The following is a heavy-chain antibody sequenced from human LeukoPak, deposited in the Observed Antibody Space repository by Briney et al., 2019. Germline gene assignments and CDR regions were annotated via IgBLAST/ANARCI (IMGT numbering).Heavy chain of an antibody. D-gene: IGHD6-6*01. CDR1: GFTFSSYA. V-gene: IGHV3-23*01. Sequence: AGGSLRLSCAASGFTFSSYAMSWVRQAPGKGLEWVSAISGSGGSTYYADSVKGRFTISRDNSKNTLYLQMNSLRAEDTAVYYCAKVPVGGIAARPNWFDPWGQGTLVTVSS. J-gene: IGHJ5*02. CDR2: ISGSGGST. CDR3: AKVPVGGIAARPNWFDP.